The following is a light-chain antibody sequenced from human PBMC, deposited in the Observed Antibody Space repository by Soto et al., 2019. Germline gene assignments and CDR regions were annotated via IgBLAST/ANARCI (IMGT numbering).Light chain of an antibody. CDR3: QSYDSRLSGWV. J-gene: IGLJ3*02. CDR1: SSNIGAGYD. Sequence: QSVLTQPPSLSGAPGQRVTISCTESSSNIGAGYDVHWYQQLPGTAPKLLIYGNSNRPSGVPDRFSGSKSGTSASLAITGLQAEDEADYYCQSYDSRLSGWVFGGGTKLTV. CDR2: GNS. V-gene: IGLV1-40*01.